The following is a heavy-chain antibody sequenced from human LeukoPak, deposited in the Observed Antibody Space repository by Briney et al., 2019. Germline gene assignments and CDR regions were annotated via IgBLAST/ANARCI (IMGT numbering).Heavy chain of an antibody. CDR2: ISAYNGNT. V-gene: IGHV1-18*01. CDR3: ARTADRYPRDY. J-gene: IGHJ4*02. Sequence: GASVKVSCKASGGTFSSYGISWVRQAPGQGLEWMGWISAYNGNTNYAQKLQGRVTMTTDTSTSTAYMELRSLRSDDTAVYYCARTADRYPRDYWGQGTLVTVSS. CDR1: GGTFSSYG. D-gene: IGHD3-9*01.